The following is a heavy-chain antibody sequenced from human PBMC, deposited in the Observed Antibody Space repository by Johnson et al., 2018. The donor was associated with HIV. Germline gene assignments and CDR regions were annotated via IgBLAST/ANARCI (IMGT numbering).Heavy chain of an antibody. CDR2: ISWNSGSI. CDR1: GFTFDDYA. D-gene: IGHD1-26*01. CDR3: AKLVGARDAFDI. J-gene: IGHJ3*02. Sequence: VQLVESGGGLVQPGRSLRLSCAASGFTFDDYAMHWVRQAPGKGLEWVSGISWNSGSIGYADSVKGRFTISRDNAKNSLYLQMNSLRAEDTAVYYCAKLVGARDAFDIWGQGTMVTVSS. V-gene: IGHV3-9*01.